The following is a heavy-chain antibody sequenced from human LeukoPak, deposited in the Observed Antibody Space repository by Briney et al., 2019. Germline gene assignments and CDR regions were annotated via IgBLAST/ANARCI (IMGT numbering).Heavy chain of an antibody. CDR3: ARDSPLRYFDWSLGD. J-gene: IGHJ4*02. CDR1: GYTFTGYY. Sequence: ASVKVPCKASGYTFTGYYMHWVRQAPGQGLEWMGWINPNSGGTNYAQKFQGRVTMTRDTSISTAYMELSRLRSDGTAVYYCARDSPLRYFDWSLGDWGQGTLVTVSS. D-gene: IGHD3-9*01. V-gene: IGHV1-2*02. CDR2: INPNSGGT.